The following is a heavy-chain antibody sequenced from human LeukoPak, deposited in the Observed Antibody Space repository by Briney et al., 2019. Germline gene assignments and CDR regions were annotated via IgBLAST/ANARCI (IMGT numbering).Heavy chain of an antibody. Sequence: GGSLRLSCAASGFTFSSYSMNWVRQAPGKGLEWLSYISTSGTTIFYAESLKGRFTISRDNAKNSLWLQMNSLRAEDTAVYFCARRSCSSTSCLLDYWGQGTLVTVSS. CDR3: ARRSCSSTSCLLDY. V-gene: IGHV3-48*01. CDR2: ISTSGTTI. D-gene: IGHD2-2*01. CDR1: GFTFSSYS. J-gene: IGHJ4*02.